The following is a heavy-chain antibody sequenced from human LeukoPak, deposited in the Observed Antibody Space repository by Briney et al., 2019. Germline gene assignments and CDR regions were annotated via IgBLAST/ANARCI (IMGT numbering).Heavy chain of an antibody. J-gene: IGHJ4*02. Sequence: GGSLRLSCAASGFTFSNFAMSWVRQAPGKGLVWVSRINSDGSSTSYADSVKGRFTISRDDAKNTLYLQMNSLRAEDTAVYYCARDLSFPPDYWGQGTLVTVSS. CDR1: GFTFSNFA. CDR3: ARDLSFPPDY. V-gene: IGHV3-74*01. CDR2: INSDGSST.